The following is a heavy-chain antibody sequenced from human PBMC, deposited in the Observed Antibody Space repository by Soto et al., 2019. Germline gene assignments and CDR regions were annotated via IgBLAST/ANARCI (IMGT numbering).Heavy chain of an antibody. V-gene: IGHV3-23*01. CDR1: GFTFISHA. Sequence: GGSLRLSCAASGFTFISHAMIWVRQAPGKGLEWVSVISGSGDGTHYADSVKGRFTVSRDNSRSTLFLQMNNLRVEDSAKYYCAARRYCDGGRCYCPDYWGKGTLVPVSS. D-gene: IGHD2-15*01. J-gene: IGHJ4*02. CDR2: ISGSGDGT. CDR3: AARRYCDGGRCYCPDY.